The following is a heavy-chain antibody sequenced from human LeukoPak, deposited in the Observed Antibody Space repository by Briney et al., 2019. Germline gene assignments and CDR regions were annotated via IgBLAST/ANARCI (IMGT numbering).Heavy chain of an antibody. Sequence: GGSLRLSCAASGYTFSIYWMNWVRQAPGKGLEWVASIKQDGSETYYMESVQGRFTISRDNDMNFLYLQLSSLRVEDTAVYYCARDPLRYLRVGHYDYWGQGTLVAVSS. CDR2: IKQDGSET. D-gene: IGHD3-9*01. CDR1: GYTFSIYW. J-gene: IGHJ4*02. CDR3: ARDPLRYLRVGHYDY. V-gene: IGHV3-7*01.